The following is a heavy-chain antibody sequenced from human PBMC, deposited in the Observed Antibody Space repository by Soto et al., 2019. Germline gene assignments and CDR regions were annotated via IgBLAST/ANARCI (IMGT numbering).Heavy chain of an antibody. CDR2: ISGSGGST. Sequence: GGSLRLSCAASGFTFSSYAMSWVRQAPGKGLEWVSAISGSGGSTYYADSVKGRFTISRDNSKNTLYLQMNSLRAEDTAVYYCAKVPSPYEPPLDYYFDYWGQGTLVTVSS. D-gene: IGHD5-12*01. CDR3: AKVPSPYEPPLDYYFDY. J-gene: IGHJ4*02. CDR1: GFTFSSYA. V-gene: IGHV3-23*01.